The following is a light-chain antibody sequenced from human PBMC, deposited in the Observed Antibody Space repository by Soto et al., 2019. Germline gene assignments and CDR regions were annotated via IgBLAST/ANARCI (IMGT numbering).Light chain of an antibody. CDR1: QSITNR. Sequence: DIQMTQSPSTLSGSLGDRVTITCRASQSITNRLAWYQQKPGKAPKVLIYDASNLEYGVPSRFSGSGFGTEFILTISSLQPDDFATYWCQHYGGMWTFGQGTKVDI. CDR3: QHYGGMWT. CDR2: DAS. J-gene: IGKJ1*01. V-gene: IGKV1-5*01.